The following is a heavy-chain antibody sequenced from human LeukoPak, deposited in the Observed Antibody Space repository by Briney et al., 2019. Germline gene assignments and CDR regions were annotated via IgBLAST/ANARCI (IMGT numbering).Heavy chain of an antibody. D-gene: IGHD2-2*01. J-gene: IGHJ4*02. V-gene: IGHV3-48*03. CDR2: ISSGGSRI. Sequence: GGSLRLSCAASAFIFNGYEMNWVRQAPGEGLEWVSYISSGGSRIYYAGSVKGRFTICRDNAKNSLYLQMNSMRAEDTAVYYCARKYSSTTRCLVDNWGQGTLVTVSS. CDR1: AFIFNGYE. CDR3: ARKYSSTTRCLVDN.